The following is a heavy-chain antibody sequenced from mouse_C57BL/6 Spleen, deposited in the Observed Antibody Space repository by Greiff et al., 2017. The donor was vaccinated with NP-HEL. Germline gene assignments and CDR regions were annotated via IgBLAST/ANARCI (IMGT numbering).Heavy chain of an antibody. V-gene: IGHV3-6*01. CDR3: ARRIYPLYYFDY. CDR2: ISYDGSN. CDR1: GYSITSGYY. D-gene: IGHD2-1*01. J-gene: IGHJ2*01. Sequence: DVQLQESGPGLVKPSQSLSLTCSVTGYSITSGYYWNWIRQFPGNKLEWMGYISYDGSNNYNPSLKNRISITRDTSKNQFFLKLNSVTTEDTATYYCARRIYPLYYFDYWGQGTTLTVSS.